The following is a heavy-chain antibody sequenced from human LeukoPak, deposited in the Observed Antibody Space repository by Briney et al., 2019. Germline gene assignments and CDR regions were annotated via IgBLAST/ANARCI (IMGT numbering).Heavy chain of an antibody. CDR3: ARDGAYSTIFY. J-gene: IGHJ4*01. CDR1: GFTFSSYW. CDR2: INSDECST. V-gene: IGHV3-74*01. Sequence: PGGSLRLSCAASGFTFSSYWMYWVRQAPGKGLVWVSRINSDECSTSYADSVKGRFTISRDNAKNTLYLQMNSLRAEDTAVYYCARDGAYSTIFYWGQGTLVTVSS. D-gene: IGHD3-3*01.